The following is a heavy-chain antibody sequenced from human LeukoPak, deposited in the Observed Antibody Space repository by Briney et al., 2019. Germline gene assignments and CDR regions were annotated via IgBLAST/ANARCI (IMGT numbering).Heavy chain of an antibody. Sequence: QSGGSLRLSCAASGFTFSSYSMNWVRQAPGKGLEWVSYISSSSTIYYADSVKGRFTISRDNAKNSLYLQMNSLRAEDTAVYYCARDTSSWGEYYSDYWGQGTLVTVSS. J-gene: IGHJ4*02. CDR1: GFTFSSYS. D-gene: IGHD6-13*01. V-gene: IGHV3-48*01. CDR3: ARDTSSWGEYYSDY. CDR2: ISSSSTI.